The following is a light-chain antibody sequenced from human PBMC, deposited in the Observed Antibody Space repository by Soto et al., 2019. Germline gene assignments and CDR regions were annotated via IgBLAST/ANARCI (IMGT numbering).Light chain of an antibody. J-gene: IGKJ4*01. CDR2: DAS. CDR3: QQRTTWRALS. Sequence: IVLTQSPATLSLSPGERVTLSCRASESVKTFLAWYQQKPGQAPRLLIYDASNRATGIPARFSGGGSGTDFTLTISSLEPDDSAVYYCQQRTTWRALSFGGGTKVEI. V-gene: IGKV3-11*01. CDR1: ESVKTF.